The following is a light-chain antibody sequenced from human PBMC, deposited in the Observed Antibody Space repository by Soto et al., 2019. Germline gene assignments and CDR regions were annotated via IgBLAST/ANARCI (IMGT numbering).Light chain of an antibody. Sequence: DIQMTQSPTSLSASVGDRVTITCRASQGIRNFVAWYQQKPGKAPTLLIYAASTLQSGVPSRFSGSGSGTDCTLTSNSLQPEDVATYSCQKYSSVPVFGPGTKVEIK. CDR1: QGIRNF. J-gene: IGKJ3*01. CDR2: AAS. CDR3: QKYSSVPV. V-gene: IGKV1-27*01.